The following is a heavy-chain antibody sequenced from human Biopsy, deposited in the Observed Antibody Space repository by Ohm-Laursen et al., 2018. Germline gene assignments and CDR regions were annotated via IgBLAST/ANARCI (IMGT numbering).Heavy chain of an antibody. CDR3: ATKLTGYFHH. CDR1: EGTFSNYG. V-gene: IGHV1-69*06. J-gene: IGHJ1*01. D-gene: IGHD3-9*01. Sequence: ASVKVSCKVPEGTFSNYGVNWVRQAPGQGLEWLGGNIPILGTGNYAQKFQDRVTVAADTSTSTATMELRSLRSDDTAAYYCATKLTGYFHHWGQGTLVIVSS. CDR2: NIPILGTG.